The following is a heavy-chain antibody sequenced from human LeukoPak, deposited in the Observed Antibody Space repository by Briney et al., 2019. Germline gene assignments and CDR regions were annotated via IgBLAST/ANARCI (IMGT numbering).Heavy chain of an antibody. V-gene: IGHV4-4*09. Sequence: SETLSLTCTVSGGSNNSYYWSWIRQPPGKGLEWIGYTHPSGNTNYSPSLKSRVTISIDTSRNQFSLKLRSVTAADTAVHYCARKAPKKGWFDPWGQGTLVTVSS. CDR1: GGSNNSYY. CDR2: THPSGNT. J-gene: IGHJ5*02. CDR3: ARKAPKKGWFDP.